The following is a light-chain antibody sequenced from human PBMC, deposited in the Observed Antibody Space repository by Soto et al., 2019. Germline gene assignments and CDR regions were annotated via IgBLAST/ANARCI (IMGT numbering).Light chain of an antibody. Sequence: EIVMTQSPATLSLSPGERATLSCRASQTIDNTLAWYQRKPGQAPRLLIYDASTRATGVPARFSGSGSGTDFTLTISSLQSEDFAVYYCQQYNYWPYTFGQGTKVDIK. CDR3: QQYNYWPYT. CDR2: DAS. CDR1: QTIDNT. V-gene: IGKV3-15*01. J-gene: IGKJ2*01.